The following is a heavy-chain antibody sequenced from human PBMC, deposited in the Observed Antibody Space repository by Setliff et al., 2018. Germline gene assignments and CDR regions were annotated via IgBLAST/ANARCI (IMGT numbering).Heavy chain of an antibody. Sequence: PGESLKISCKGSGYNFASYWIAWVRQMPGKGLEWMGIIYPDDSDTRYSPSFQGQVTISADKSISTAYLQMNSLRAEDSAVYYCARDGVFYAMDFWGQGTTVTVSS. CDR3: ARDGVFYAMDF. CDR1: GYNFASYW. D-gene: IGHD3-10*01. CDR2: IYPDDSDT. V-gene: IGHV5-51*01. J-gene: IGHJ6*02.